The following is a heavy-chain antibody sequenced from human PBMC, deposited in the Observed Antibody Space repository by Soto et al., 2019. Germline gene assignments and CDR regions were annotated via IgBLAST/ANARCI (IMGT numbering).Heavy chain of an antibody. CDR3: ARVPHYYEVSGYLAFDF. J-gene: IGHJ4*01. D-gene: IGHD3-22*01. CDR1: GGSISSTNW. CDR2: IYDRGRA. Sequence: QVRLQESGPGVVRPSGTLSLTCAVSGGSISSTNWWNWVRQPPGKGLEWIGEIYDRGRAHYNPSLQSRVTILVDTSNNQFSLKLESVTAADTAVYFCARVPHYYEVSGYLAFDFWGPGTLVTVSS. V-gene: IGHV4-4*02.